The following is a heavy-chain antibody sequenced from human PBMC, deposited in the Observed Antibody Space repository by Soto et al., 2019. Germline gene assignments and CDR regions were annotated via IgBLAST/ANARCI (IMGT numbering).Heavy chain of an antibody. V-gene: IGHV2-70*01. D-gene: IGHD4-17*01. J-gene: IGHJ6*02. Sequence: SGPTLVNPTQTLTLTCTFSGFSLSTSGRCVSWIRQPPGKALECLALIDWDDDKYYSTSLTTRLTISKDTSKNQVVLTMTDMDPLDTATYYCSRSTVTTGGYGMDVWGQGTTVTVSS. CDR1: GFSLSTSGRC. CDR3: SRSTVTTGGYGMDV. CDR2: IDWDDDK.